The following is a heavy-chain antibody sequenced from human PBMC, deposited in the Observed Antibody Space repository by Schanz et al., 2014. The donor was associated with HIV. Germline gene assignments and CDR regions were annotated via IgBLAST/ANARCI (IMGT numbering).Heavy chain of an antibody. Sequence: LQLVESGGGVVQPGGSLRLSCAASGFTFSSYSMNWVRQAPGKGLEWVSSISVTGDNTYYADSVKGRFTISRDTSKKTLYLQMNSLRADDTAVYFCAIRTPMVTFGAFDIWGRGTGVTVSS. CDR1: GFTFSSYS. CDR2: ISVTGDNT. D-gene: IGHD5-18*01. CDR3: AIRTPMVTFGAFDI. J-gene: IGHJ3*02. V-gene: IGHV3-23*04.